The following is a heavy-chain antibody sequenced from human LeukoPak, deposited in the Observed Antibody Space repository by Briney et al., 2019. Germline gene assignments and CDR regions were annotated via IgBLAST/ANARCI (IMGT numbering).Heavy chain of an antibody. CDR3: AKENYPSSGWYGYGMDV. Sequence: TLSLTCTVSGDSIRSGGFYWSWIRQHPEKGLEWIGYIYYDGSTDYNPSLKSRITISVDTSKNQFSLRLSSVTAADTAVYYCAKENYPSSGWYGYGMDVWGQGTPVTVSS. J-gene: IGHJ6*02. D-gene: IGHD6-13*01. V-gene: IGHV4-31*03. CDR1: GDSIRSGGFY. CDR2: IYYDGST.